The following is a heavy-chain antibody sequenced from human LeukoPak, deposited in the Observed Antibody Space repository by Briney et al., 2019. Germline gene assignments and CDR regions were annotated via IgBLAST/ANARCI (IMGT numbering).Heavy chain of an antibody. J-gene: IGHJ4*02. CDR3: AREESQTPSLGYCSSTSCQLLDY. CDR1: GFTFSSYA. D-gene: IGHD2-2*01. CDR2: ISYDGSNK. V-gene: IGHV3-30*01. Sequence: GGSLRLSCAASGFTFSSYAMHWVRQTPGKGLEWVAVISYDGSNKYYADSVKGRFTISRDNSKNTLYLQMNSLRAEDTAVYYCAREESQTPSLGYCSSTSCQLLDYWGQGTLVTVYS.